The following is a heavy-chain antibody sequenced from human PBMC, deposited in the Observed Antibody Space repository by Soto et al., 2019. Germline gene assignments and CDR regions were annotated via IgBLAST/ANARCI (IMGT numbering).Heavy chain of an antibody. D-gene: IGHD2-2*02. J-gene: IGHJ4*02. Sequence: GGSLRLSCAASGFTFRTYAVNWVRQAPGKGLEWVSTISGSNGRTYYADSVKGRFTISRDNSKDTLFLQMNSLRAEDTAIYYCARELDIVVVPSAISYWGQGTLVTVSS. CDR2: ISGSNGRT. V-gene: IGHV3-23*01. CDR1: GFTFRTYA. CDR3: ARELDIVVVPSAISY.